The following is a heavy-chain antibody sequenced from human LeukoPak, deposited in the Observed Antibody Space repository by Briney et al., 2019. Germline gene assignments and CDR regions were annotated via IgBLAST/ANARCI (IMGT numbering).Heavy chain of an antibody. D-gene: IGHD6-19*01. J-gene: IGHJ3*02. Sequence: GGSLRLSCAASEFTVSNNHMSWVRQARGKGLEWVSVIYIGGSTYYADSVKDRFSISRDNSKNTLYLQMNSLRAEDTAVYYCARNLSGWSSAFDIWGRGTMVTVSS. V-gene: IGHV3-66*01. CDR3: ARNLSGWSSAFDI. CDR1: EFTVSNNH. CDR2: IYIGGST.